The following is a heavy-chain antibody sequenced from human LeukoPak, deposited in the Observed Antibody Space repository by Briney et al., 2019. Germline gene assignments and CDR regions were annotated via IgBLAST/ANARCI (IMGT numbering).Heavy chain of an antibody. D-gene: IGHD3-16*01. CDR3: ARRAGGLARNNWFDP. V-gene: IGHV3-48*01. Sequence: GGSLRLSCAASGFTFSSYSMNWVRQAPGKGLEWVSYISSSSSTIYYADSVKGRFTISRDNSKNTLYLQMNSLGAVDTAVYYCARRAGGLARNNWFDPWGQGTLVTVSS. CDR2: ISSSSSTI. CDR1: GFTFSSYS. J-gene: IGHJ5*02.